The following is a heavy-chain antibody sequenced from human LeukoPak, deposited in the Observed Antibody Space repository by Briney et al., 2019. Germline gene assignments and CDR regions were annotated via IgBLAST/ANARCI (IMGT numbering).Heavy chain of an antibody. Sequence: PSQTLSLTCTVSGGSISSGGYYWSWIRQHPGKGLEWIGYIYYSGSTYYNPSLKSRVTISVDTSKNQFSLKLSSVTAADTAVYYCAGRDVRVFGVVIPGELYYHGMDVWGQGTTVTVSS. J-gene: IGHJ6*02. CDR1: GGSISSGGYY. CDR3: AGRDVRVFGVVIPGELYYHGMDV. D-gene: IGHD3-3*01. V-gene: IGHV4-31*03. CDR2: IYYSGST.